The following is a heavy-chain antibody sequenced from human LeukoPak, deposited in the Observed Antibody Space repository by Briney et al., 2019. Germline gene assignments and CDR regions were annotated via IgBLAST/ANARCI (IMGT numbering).Heavy chain of an antibody. CDR3: ARGGQGAVDY. CDR1: GFTFCSRW. J-gene: IGHJ4*02. D-gene: IGHD3-16*01. CDR2: INNDGGVT. V-gene: IGHV3-74*01. Sequence: GGSLRLSCAASGFTFCSRWMHWVRHGPGKGRGWVSFINNDGGVTSYADSVKGRFSIPRDTAKNTLYLQMKSLRAEDTAMYYCARGGQGAVDYWGPGTLVTVSS.